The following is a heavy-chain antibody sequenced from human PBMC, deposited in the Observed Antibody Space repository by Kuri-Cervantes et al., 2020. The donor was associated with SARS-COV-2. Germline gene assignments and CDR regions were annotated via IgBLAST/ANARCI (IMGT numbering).Heavy chain of an antibody. D-gene: IGHD2-21*01. V-gene: IGHV4-34*01. CDR3: ARQAYCGGDCYSWFDP. CDR1: GGSFSGYH. J-gene: IGHJ5*02. CDR2: INHSGSS. Sequence: GSLRLSCAVYGGSFSGYHWSWIRQPPGKGLEWIGEINHSGSSDYNPSLKSRVTISVDTSKNQFSLKLSSVTAADTAVYYCARQAYCGGDCYSWFDPWGQGTLVTVSS.